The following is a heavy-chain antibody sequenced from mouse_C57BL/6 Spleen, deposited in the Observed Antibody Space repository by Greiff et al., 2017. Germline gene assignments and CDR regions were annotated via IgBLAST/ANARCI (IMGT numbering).Heavy chain of an antibody. CDR2: ISSGSGTI. J-gene: IGHJ3*01. CDR1: GFTFSDYG. CDR3: ARGGDFAY. D-gene: IGHD2-13*01. Sequence: EVQLLESGGGLVKPGGSLKLSCAASGFTFSDYGMHWVRQAPEQGLEWVAYISSGSGTIYYAATVQGRFTISRDNAKNTLFLQMTSLRSEDTAMYYCARGGDFAYWGQGTLVTVSA. V-gene: IGHV5-17*01.